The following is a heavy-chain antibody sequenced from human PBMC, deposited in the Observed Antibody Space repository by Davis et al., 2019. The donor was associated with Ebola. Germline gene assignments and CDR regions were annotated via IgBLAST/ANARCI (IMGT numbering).Heavy chain of an antibody. D-gene: IGHD3-3*01. CDR1: GFTFSSYA. J-gene: IGHJ4*02. CDR2: ISGSGGST. CDR3: AKETRITIFGVVWDYFDY. Sequence: GESLKISCAASGFTFSSYAMSWVRQAPGKGLEWVSAISGSGGSTYYADSVKGRFTISRDNSKNTLYLQMNSLRAEDTAVYYCAKETRITIFGVVWDYFDYWGQGTLVTVSS. V-gene: IGHV3-23*01.